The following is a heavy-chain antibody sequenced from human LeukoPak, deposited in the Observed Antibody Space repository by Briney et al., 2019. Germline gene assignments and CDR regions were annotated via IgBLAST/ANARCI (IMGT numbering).Heavy chain of an antibody. CDR1: GFTFSSYA. Sequence: PGGSLRLSCTASGFTFSSYAMSCVRQAPGKGLEWVSAISGSGGSTYYADSVKGRFTISRENSKNTLYLQMTSLRAEDTAVYYCAKDPEPGDEFWGQGTLVTVST. CDR2: ISGSGGST. V-gene: IGHV3-23*01. D-gene: IGHD2-21*01. CDR3: AKDPEPGDEF. J-gene: IGHJ4*02.